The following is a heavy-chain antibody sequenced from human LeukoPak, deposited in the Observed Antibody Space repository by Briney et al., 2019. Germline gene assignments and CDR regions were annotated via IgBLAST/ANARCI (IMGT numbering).Heavy chain of an antibody. CDR1: GFTVSSNY. Sequence: GSLRLSCIVSGFTVSSNYMSWVRQAPGKGLEWVSIIDSGGSTYYSDSVKGRFTISRDNSKNTLYLQMNSLRAEDTAVYYCAKEGLGGEGDYWGQGTLVTVSS. CDR2: IDSGGST. V-gene: IGHV3-66*02. D-gene: IGHD3-16*01. J-gene: IGHJ4*02. CDR3: AKEGLGGEGDY.